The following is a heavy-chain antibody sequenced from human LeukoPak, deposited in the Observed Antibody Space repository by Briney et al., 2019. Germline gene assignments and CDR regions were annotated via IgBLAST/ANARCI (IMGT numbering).Heavy chain of an antibody. J-gene: IGHJ3*02. Sequence: SETLSLTCTLSGGSISSSSYYWGWIRQPPGKGLEWIGSIYYSGSTYYNPSLKSRVTISVDTSKNQFSLKLSSVTAADTAVYYCARHRMYYYDSSGRGVADAFDIWGQGTMVTVSS. CDR3: ARHRMYYYDSSGRGVADAFDI. CDR1: GGSISSSSYY. CDR2: IYYSGST. V-gene: IGHV4-39*01. D-gene: IGHD3-22*01.